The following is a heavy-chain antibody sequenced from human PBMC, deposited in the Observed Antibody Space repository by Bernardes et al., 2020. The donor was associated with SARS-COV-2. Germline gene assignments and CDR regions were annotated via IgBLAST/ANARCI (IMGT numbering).Heavy chain of an antibody. J-gene: IGHJ5*02. D-gene: IGHD6-19*01. CDR1: GYTFTNYD. V-gene: IGHV1-8*01. Sequence: ASVKVSCKASGYTFTNYDINWVRQAAGQGLEWMGWMNPDSANTGYAQKFQGRITMTRNTSISTAYMELSSLRSEDTAVYYCAMGPIAVAGTRVFDWFYPWGQGTPVTVPS. CDR2: MNPDSANT. CDR3: AMGPIAVAGTRVFDWFYP.